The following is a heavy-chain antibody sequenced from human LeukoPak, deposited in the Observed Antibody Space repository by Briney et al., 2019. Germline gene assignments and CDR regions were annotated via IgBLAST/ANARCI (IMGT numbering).Heavy chain of an antibody. CDR2: IIPDFGTT. CDR3: AREGINGYSHFDY. J-gene: IGHJ4*02. V-gene: IGHV1-69*13. D-gene: IGHD5-18*01. Sequence: ASVKVSCKASGGTFRSYGIYWVRQAPGQGLECMGGIIPDFGTTNYARKFQGGVTITADDSTSTAYMELSSVGSEDTAVYFCAREGINGYSHFDYWGQGTLVTVSS. CDR1: GGTFRSYG.